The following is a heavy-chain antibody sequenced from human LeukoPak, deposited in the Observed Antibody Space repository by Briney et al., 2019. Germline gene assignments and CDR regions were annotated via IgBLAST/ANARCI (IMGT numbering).Heavy chain of an antibody. CDR3: AKGGVLGATPDY. D-gene: IGHD1-26*01. Sequence: GGSLRLSCAASGFTFSSYGMHWVRQAPGKGLEWVAFIRYDGSNKYYADPVKGRFTISRDNSKNTLYLQMNSLRAEDTAVYYCAKGGVLGATPDYWGQGTLVTVS. CDR1: GFTFSSYG. V-gene: IGHV3-30*02. CDR2: IRYDGSNK. J-gene: IGHJ4*02.